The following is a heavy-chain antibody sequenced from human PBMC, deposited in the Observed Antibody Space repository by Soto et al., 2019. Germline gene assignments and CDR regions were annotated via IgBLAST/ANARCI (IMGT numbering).Heavy chain of an antibody. V-gene: IGHV1-46*01. CDR2: INPSGGST. J-gene: IGHJ4*02. Sequence: VKVSCKASGYTFTSYYMHWVRQAPGQGLEWMGIINPSGGSTSYAQKFQGRVTMTRDTSTSTVYMELSSLRSEDTAVYYCARVGYYDSSGYYIFDYWGQGTLVTVSS. CDR3: ARVGYYDSSGYYIFDY. CDR1: GYTFTSYY. D-gene: IGHD3-22*01.